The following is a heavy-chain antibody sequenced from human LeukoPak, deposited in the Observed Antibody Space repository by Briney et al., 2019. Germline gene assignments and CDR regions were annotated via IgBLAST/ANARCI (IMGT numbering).Heavy chain of an antibody. Sequence: PETLSLTCAVYGGSFSGYYWSWIRQPPGKGLEWIGEINHSGSTNYNPSLKSRVTISVDTSKNQFSLKLSSVTAADTAVYYCARGRGKDWNYYYYGMDVWGQGTTVTVSS. D-gene: IGHD3/OR15-3a*01. V-gene: IGHV4-34*01. CDR3: ARGRGKDWNYYYYGMDV. CDR2: INHSGST. CDR1: GGSFSGYY. J-gene: IGHJ6*02.